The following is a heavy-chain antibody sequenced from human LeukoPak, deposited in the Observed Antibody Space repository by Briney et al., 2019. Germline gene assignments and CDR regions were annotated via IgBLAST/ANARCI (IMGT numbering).Heavy chain of an antibody. CDR3: ARGGVYSSRGIDY. CDR2: ITSSSNYI. CDR1: GFTFDSYS. Sequence: GGSLRLSCAASGFTFDSYSMNWVRQAPGKGLEWVSSITSSSNYIYYADSVKGRFTISRDNAKNSLYLQMNSLRAEVTAVYYCARGGVYSSRGIDYWGQGTLVTVSS. D-gene: IGHD6-13*01. J-gene: IGHJ4*02. V-gene: IGHV3-21*01.